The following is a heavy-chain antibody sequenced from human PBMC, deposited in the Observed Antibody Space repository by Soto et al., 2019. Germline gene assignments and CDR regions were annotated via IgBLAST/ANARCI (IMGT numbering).Heavy chain of an antibody. V-gene: IGHV3-30*18. CDR2: ISYDGSDK. J-gene: IGHJ4*02. Sequence: QVQLVESGGGVVQPGRSLRLSCVASGFTFSSYGMHWVRQAPGKGLEWVAVISYDGSDKYYGDSVKGRFTIARDNSKNTLYLQMNSLRAEDTAVYFCAKEPYYYDTSAYSYPSPDLVYWGQGTLVTVSS. D-gene: IGHD3-22*01. CDR1: GFTFSSYG. CDR3: AKEPYYYDTSAYSYPSPDLVY.